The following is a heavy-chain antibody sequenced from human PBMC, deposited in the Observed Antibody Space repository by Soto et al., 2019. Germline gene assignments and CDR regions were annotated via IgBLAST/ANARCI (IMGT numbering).Heavy chain of an antibody. CDR3: ARGRYGDY. CDR1: GYTFTSYG. J-gene: IGHJ4*02. CDR2: LSAHNGNT. Sequence: QVHLVQSGAEVKKPGASVKVSCKGSGYTFTSYGITWVRQAPGQGLEWMGWLSAHNGNTNYAQKLQGRVTVTRDTATSTAYMELRSLRSDDTAVYYCARGRYGDYWGQGALVTVSS. D-gene: IGHD1-1*01. V-gene: IGHV1-18*01.